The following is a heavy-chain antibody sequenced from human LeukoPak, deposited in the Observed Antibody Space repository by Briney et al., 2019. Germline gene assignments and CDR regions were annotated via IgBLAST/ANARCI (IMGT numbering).Heavy chain of an antibody. CDR3: ARLTRRGSGSGSYYSY. D-gene: IGHD3-10*01. CDR2: VFYNGTT. J-gene: IGHJ4*02. V-gene: IGHV4-39*01. CDR1: GGSLNSSTYF. Sequence: PSETLSLTCTVSGGSLNSSTYFWGWIRQPPGKGLEWIASVFYNGTTYYDPSLKSRVTISVDTSKNQFSLKLSSVTAADTAVYFCARLTRRGSGSGSYYSYWGQGTLVTVSS.